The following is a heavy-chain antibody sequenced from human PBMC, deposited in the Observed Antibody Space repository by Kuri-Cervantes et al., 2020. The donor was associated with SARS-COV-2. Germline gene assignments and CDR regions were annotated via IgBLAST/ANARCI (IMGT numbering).Heavy chain of an antibody. V-gene: IGHV3-21*01. Sequence: GGSLRLSCAAFGFTFSSHCMNWVRQAPGKGLEWVSSIDPSSRYMSYADSMKGRFTISRDNAKNSLYLQMNSLRADDTAVYYCAKDPHGIVVVVAAIDQWGQGALVTVSS. CDR2: IDPSSRYM. CDR3: AKDPHGIVVVVAAIDQ. D-gene: IGHD2-15*01. J-gene: IGHJ4*02. CDR1: GFTFSSHC.